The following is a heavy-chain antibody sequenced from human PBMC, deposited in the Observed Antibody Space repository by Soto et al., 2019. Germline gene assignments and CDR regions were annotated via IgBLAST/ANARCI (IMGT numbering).Heavy chain of an antibody. CDR3: ATRGYSGYDHDY. CDR1: GGSFSGYY. V-gene: IGHV4-34*01. CDR2: INHSGST. D-gene: IGHD5-12*01. J-gene: IGHJ4*02. Sequence: KTLETLSLTCAVYGGSFSGYYWSWIRQPPGKGLEWIGEINHSGSTNYNPSLKSRVTISVDTSKNQFSLKLSSVTAADTAVYYCATRGYSGYDHDYWGQGTLVTVSS.